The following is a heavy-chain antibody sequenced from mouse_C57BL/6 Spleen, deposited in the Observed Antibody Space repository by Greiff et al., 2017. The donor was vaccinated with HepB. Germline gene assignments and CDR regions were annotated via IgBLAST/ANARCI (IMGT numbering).Heavy chain of an antibody. V-gene: IGHV1-81*01. J-gene: IGHJ2*01. CDR2: IYPRSGNT. CDR1: GYTFTSYG. CDR3: ARTEDYYGSGDY. D-gene: IGHD1-1*01. Sequence: VQRVESGAELARPGASVKLSCKASGYTFTSYGISWVKQRTGQGLEWIGEIYPRSGNTYYNEKFKGKATLTADKSSSTAYMELRSLTSEDSAVYFCARTEDYYGSGDYWGQGTTLTVSS.